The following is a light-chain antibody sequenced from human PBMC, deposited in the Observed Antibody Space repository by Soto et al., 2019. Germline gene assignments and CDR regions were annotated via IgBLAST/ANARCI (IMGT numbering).Light chain of an antibody. CDR1: QSISTSY. CDR2: GAS. V-gene: IGKV3-20*01. Sequence: EIVMTQSPATLSASPGERATLSCRASQSISTSYVAWYQQRPGPAPSLLIYGASSRATGIPDMFSGSGTGTDITLTISILEPEDFAMYYCQQYGDSQWTFGQGTKVDTK. CDR3: QQYGDSQWT. J-gene: IGKJ1*01.